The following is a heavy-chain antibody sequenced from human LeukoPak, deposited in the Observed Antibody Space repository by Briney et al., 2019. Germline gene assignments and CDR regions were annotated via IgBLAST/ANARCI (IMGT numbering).Heavy chain of an antibody. V-gene: IGHV3-11*01. Sequence: GGSLRLSCAASGFTFSDYYMSWIRQAPGKGLEWVSYISSSGSTIYYADSVKGRFTISRDNAKNSLYLQMNSLRAEDTAVYYCARGIVKIEATASSLDNWFDPWGQGTLVTVSS. D-gene: IGHD5-12*01. CDR1: GFTFSDYY. J-gene: IGHJ5*02. CDR2: ISSSGSTI. CDR3: ARGIVKIEATASSLDNWFDP.